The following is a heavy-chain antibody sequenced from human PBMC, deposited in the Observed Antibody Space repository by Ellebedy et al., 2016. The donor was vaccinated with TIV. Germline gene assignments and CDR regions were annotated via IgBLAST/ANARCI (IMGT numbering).Heavy chain of an antibody. D-gene: IGHD2-15*01. CDR1: GGSISSGGHY. CDR3: ARGLGIGYFDF. J-gene: IGHJ2*01. V-gene: IGHV4-31*03. Sequence: MPSETLSLTCTVSGGSISSGGHYRSWIRQHPGKGLEWIGYIYRSGSTYYNPSLKSRLSMSVDMSQSQFSLQMSSVTAADTAVYYCARGLGIGYFDFWGRGTLVTVSS. CDR2: IYRSGST.